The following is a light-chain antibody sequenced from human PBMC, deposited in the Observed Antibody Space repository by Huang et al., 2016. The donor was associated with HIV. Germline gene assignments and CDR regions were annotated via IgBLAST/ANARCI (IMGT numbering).Light chain of an antibody. J-gene: IGKJ1*01. CDR1: QSIATY. V-gene: IGKV1-39*01. CDR3: QQSYSFPPT. Sequence: DIQMTKSPSSLSASVGDRVTVTCRASQSIATYLNWYQQRPDKAPKLLIYAASSLQSGVPSNFSGSGSGTDFTLTIRSLQPEDFATYYCQQSYSFPPTFGQGTKVEIK. CDR2: AAS.